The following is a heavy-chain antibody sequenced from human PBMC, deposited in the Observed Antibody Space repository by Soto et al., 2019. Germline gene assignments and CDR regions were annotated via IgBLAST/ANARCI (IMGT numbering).Heavy chain of an antibody. V-gene: IGHV4-61*01. J-gene: IGHJ4*02. CDR3: ARDFAYFDS. CDR2: VYHTGRT. D-gene: IGHD3-3*01. Sequence: QVQLQESGPGLVKPSETLSLTCTVSGGSFKSGSYSWSWIRQPPGKGLEWIGYVYHTGRTSYNPSLKSRVHISMDTSKNQFSLNLASVTAADTAVYFCARDFAYFDSWGQGTLVTVSS. CDR1: GGSFKSGSYS.